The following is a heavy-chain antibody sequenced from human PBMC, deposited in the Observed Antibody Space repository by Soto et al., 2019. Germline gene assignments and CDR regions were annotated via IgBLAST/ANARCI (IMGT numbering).Heavy chain of an antibody. V-gene: IGHV3-21*01. CDR2: ISSSSSYV. Sequence: GRSLRLSCAASGFTFSSYTMNSVRQAPGKGLEWVASISSSSSYVYYADSVKGRFTISRDNAKNSLYLQMNSLRAEDTAVYYYARDPKVYYGDNPFDPWGQGTLVTVSS. J-gene: IGHJ5*02. D-gene: IGHD4-17*01. CDR3: ARDPKVYYGDNPFDP. CDR1: GFTFSSYT.